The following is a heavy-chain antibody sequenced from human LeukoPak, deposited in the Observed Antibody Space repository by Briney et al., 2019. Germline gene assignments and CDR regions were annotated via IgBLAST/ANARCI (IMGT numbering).Heavy chain of an antibody. CDR3: ARVGGSYYGNFDS. V-gene: IGHV1-2*02. CDR1: EYTFIGYY. D-gene: IGHD3-10*01. CDR2: INPNSGGT. Sequence: ASVKVSCKASEYTFIGYYMHWGRQAPGQGLEWMGWINPNSGGTNYAQKFQGRVTMTRDTSSSAAYMELGRLRSDDTAAYYCARVGGSYYGNFDSWGQGTRVTVSS. J-gene: IGHJ4*02.